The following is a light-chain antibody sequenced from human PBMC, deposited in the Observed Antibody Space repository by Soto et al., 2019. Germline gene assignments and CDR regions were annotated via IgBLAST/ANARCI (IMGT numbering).Light chain of an antibody. CDR2: AAS. CDR3: QQSYSSPWT. J-gene: IGKJ1*01. CDR1: QSISRY. V-gene: IGKV1-39*01. Sequence: DIQMTQSPPALTASLGDRVTIICRASQSISRYLNWYQQEPGKAPKLLIYAASSLQSGVPSRFSGSGSGTSFTLTISGLQPEDSATYYCQQSYSSPWTFGQGTKVEIK.